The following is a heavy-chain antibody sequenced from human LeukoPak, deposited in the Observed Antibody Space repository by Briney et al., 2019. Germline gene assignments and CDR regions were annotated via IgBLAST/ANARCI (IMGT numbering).Heavy chain of an antibody. V-gene: IGHV3-21*01. J-gene: IGHJ4*02. CDR3: ARDLRGSGSSDY. Sequence: GGSLRLSCAASGFTFSSYSMNWVRQAPGKGLEWVSSISSSSSYIYYADSVKGRFTTSRDNAKNSLYLQMNSLRAEDTAVYYCARDLRGSGSSDYWGQGTLVTVSS. CDR1: GFTFSSYS. D-gene: IGHD3-10*01. CDR2: ISSSSSYI.